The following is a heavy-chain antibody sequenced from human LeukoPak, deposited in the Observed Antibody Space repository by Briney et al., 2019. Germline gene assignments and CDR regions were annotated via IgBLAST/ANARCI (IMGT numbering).Heavy chain of an antibody. CDR2: ISGSDGST. D-gene: IGHD1-26*01. CDR1: GFTFSSYG. Sequence: GGSLRLSCAASGFTFSSYGMTWVRQAPGKGLEWVSSISGSDGSTYYADSVKGRFTISRDNSKNTLYLQMNSLRAEDTAVYYCGKNRYSGSLSPFDIWGQGTMVTVSS. J-gene: IGHJ3*02. CDR3: GKNRYSGSLSPFDI. V-gene: IGHV3-23*01.